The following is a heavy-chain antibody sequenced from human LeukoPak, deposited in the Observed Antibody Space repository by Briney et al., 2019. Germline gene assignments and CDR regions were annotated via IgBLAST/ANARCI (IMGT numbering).Heavy chain of an antibody. V-gene: IGHV4-30-2*01. Sequence: PSETLSLTCAVSGGSISSGGYSWSWIRQPPGKGLEWIGYIYHSGSTYYNPSLKSRVTISVDRSKNQFSLKLSSVTAADTAVYYCARESGDYAPDYWGQGTLVTVSS. CDR3: ARESGDYAPDY. D-gene: IGHD4-17*01. CDR2: IYHSGST. J-gene: IGHJ4*02. CDR1: GGSISSGGYS.